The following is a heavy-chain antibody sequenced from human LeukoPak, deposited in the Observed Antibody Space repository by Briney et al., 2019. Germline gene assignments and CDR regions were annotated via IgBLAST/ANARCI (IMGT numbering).Heavy chain of an antibody. J-gene: IGHJ4*02. V-gene: IGHV3-9*01. CDR1: GFTFDEYA. CDR3: AKDVDSSGYYYFDF. Sequence: GGSLRLSCAASGFTFDEYAMHWVRQAPGKGLEWVSRISWNSDNIDYADSVKGRFTISRDNAKNSLYLQMNSLRADDTALYYCAKDVDSSGYYYFDFWGQGTLVTVSS. D-gene: IGHD3-22*01. CDR2: ISWNSDNI.